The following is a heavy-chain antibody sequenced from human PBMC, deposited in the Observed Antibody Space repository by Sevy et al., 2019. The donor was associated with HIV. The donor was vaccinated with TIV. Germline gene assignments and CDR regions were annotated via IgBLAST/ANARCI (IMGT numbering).Heavy chain of an antibody. D-gene: IGHD2-15*01. CDR2: FDPQDVKT. V-gene: IGHV1-24*01. J-gene: IGHJ5*02. CDR3: ATVGLRYFSGSSSYQGDWFDP. Sequence: ASVKVSCKVSGYTLTKLSIDWVRQAPGKALEWMGEFDPQDVKTISSQRFQGRLTMTVDTSTDTAYMELSSLTSEDTAVYYCATVGLRYFSGSSSYQGDWFDPWGQRTLVTDSS. CDR1: GYTLTKLS.